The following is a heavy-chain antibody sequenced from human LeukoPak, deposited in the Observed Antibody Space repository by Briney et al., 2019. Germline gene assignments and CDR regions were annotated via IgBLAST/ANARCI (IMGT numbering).Heavy chain of an antibody. CDR2: ISGSGYNS. CDR3: AKWMVRRDFWSGAFDI. J-gene: IGHJ3*02. CDR1: GSTFSSYA. V-gene: IGHV3-23*01. D-gene: IGHD3-3*01. Sequence: PGESLRLSCAASGSTFSSYAMTWVRQAPGKGLEWVSAISGSGYNSYHADSVKGRFTISRDNSKNTLFLQMNSLRAEDTAIYYCAKWMVRRDFWSGAFDIWGQGTMVTV.